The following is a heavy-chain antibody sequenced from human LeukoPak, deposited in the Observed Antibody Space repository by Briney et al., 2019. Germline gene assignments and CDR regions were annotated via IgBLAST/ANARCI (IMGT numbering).Heavy chain of an antibody. CDR2: IYTGGST. CDR1: GFAVSSNY. V-gene: IGHV3-53*01. J-gene: IGHJ4*02. D-gene: IGHD3-22*01. CDR3: ARERGTSGYILAF. Sequence: PGGSLRLSCAASGFAVSSNYMSWVRQAPGKGLEWASVIYTGGSTYYADSVKGRFTISRDNSKNTVYLQMNSLRTEDTAVYYCARERGTSGYILAFWGQGTLVTVSS.